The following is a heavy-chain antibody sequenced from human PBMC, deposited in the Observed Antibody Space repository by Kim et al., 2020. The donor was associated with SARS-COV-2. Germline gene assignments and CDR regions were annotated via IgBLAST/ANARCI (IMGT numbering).Heavy chain of an antibody. CDR3: TTGDTSSWLYAFDI. Sequence: GGSLRLSCAASGFTFSNAWMSWVRQAPGKGLEWVGRIKSKTDGGTTDYAAPVKGRFTISRDDSKNTLYLQMNSLKTEDTAVYYCTTGDTSSWLYAFDIWGQGTMVTVSS. V-gene: IGHV3-15*01. CDR2: IKSKTDGGTT. J-gene: IGHJ3*02. CDR1: GFTFSNAW. D-gene: IGHD6-13*01.